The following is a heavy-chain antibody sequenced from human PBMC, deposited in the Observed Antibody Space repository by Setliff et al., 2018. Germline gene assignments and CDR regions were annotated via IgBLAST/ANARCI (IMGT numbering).Heavy chain of an antibody. J-gene: IGHJ6*03. CDR1: GYSFSTYW. CDR2: IFPGDSVT. V-gene: IGHV5-51*01. Sequence: GESLKLSCQGPGYSFSTYWIAWVRQMPGKGLEWMGIIFPGDSVTRYSPPFQGQVTFSADKSINTAYLQWNSLKASDTAVYFCARVGDYMGYYYNYYMDVWANGTTVTV. D-gene: IGHD3-10*01. CDR3: ARVGDYMGYYYNYYMDV.